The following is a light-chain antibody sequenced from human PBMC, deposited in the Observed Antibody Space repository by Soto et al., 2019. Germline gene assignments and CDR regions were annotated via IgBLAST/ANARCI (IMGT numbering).Light chain of an antibody. CDR3: QQDNSFSSLT. CDR1: QGISSW. J-gene: IGKJ4*01. V-gene: IGKV1-12*02. Sequence: DIQMTQSASSVSASVGDRVTITCRTSQGISSWLAWYQQKSGKAPKLLIYAASSLLSGVPSRCTGSRSGTVFSLTIGSLQPEDFGTSYCQQDNSFSSLTFGGGTEVEIK. CDR2: AAS.